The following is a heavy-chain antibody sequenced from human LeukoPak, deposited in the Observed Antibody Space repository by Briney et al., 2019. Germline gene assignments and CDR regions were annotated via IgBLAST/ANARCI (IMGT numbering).Heavy chain of an antibody. CDR2: VNEVGGT. D-gene: IGHD1-26*01. Sequence: LRLSCAASGFTFSSYEMNWVRQAPGKGLEWIGEVNEVGGTNISPSLRNRVILSVDTSKNQFFLKLISVTVADTAVYYCARGQGATVPQVGKNWFDPWGQGTRVTVSS. CDR3: ARGQGATVPQVGKNWFDP. J-gene: IGHJ5*02. CDR1: GFTFSSYE. V-gene: IGHV4-34*01.